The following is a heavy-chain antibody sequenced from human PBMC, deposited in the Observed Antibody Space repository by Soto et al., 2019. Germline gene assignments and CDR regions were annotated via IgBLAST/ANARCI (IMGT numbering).Heavy chain of an antibody. J-gene: IGHJ5*02. CDR1: GFSLSTSGVG. CDR2: IYWNDDK. D-gene: IGHD2-21*01. V-gene: IGHV2-5*01. Sequence: ESGPTLVNPTQTLTLTCTFSGFSLSTSGVGVGWIRQPPGKALEWLALIYWNDDKRYSPSLKSGLTITKDTSKNQVVLTMTNMDPVDTATYYCAHNRRLWWTNWFDPWGQGTLVTVSS. CDR3: AHNRRLWWTNWFDP.